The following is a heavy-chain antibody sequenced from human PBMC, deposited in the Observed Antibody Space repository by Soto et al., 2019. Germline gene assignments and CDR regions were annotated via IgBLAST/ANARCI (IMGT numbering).Heavy chain of an antibody. D-gene: IGHD2-15*01. CDR2: IRSKPKNYAT. J-gene: IGHJ4*02. CDR3: VRLNQYTVVEVNY. CDR1: GFTFSDSA. Sequence: PVGSLRLSCAASGFTFSDSAMHWVRQASGKGLEWVGRIRSKPKNYATAYAASVKGRFTISRDDSKNTAYLQMNSLKTEDTAVYYCVRLNQYTVVEVNYWGQGTLVTVSS. V-gene: IGHV3-73*01.